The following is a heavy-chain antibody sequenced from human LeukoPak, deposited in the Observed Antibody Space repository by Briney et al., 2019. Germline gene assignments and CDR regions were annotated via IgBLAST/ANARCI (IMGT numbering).Heavy chain of an antibody. D-gene: IGHD6-19*01. CDR2: ISQDGSQK. J-gene: IGHJ3*02. Sequence: PGGSLSLSCVASGFTFSNYWMTWVRQAPEKGLEWVASISQDGSQKYYVDSVKGRFTISRDNAKNSLYLQMNSLRAEDTAVYYCARIAMAGIGDGFDIWGQGTMVTVSS. V-gene: IGHV3-7*05. CDR3: ARIAMAGIGDGFDI. CDR1: GFTFSNYW.